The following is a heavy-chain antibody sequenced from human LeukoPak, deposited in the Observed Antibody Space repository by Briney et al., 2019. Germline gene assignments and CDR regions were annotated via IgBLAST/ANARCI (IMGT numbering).Heavy chain of an antibody. V-gene: IGHV3-20*04. D-gene: IGHD3-10*01. CDR3: ARDMLLGDAFDI. Sequence: GGSLRLSRSVSGFTFDDYAINLVRQAPGKGLEWVSNIIWKGGSTGYADSVKGRFTISRDNAENSVFLKMHSLRADDAALFYCARDMLLGDAFDIWGEGTMVIVSS. J-gene: IGHJ3*02. CDR2: IIWKGGST. CDR1: GFTFDDYA.